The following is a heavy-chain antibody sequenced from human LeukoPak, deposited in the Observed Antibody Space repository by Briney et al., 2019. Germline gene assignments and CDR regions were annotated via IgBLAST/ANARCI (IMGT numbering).Heavy chain of an antibody. CDR1: GGSFSGYY. Sequence: PSETLSLTCAVYGGSFSGYYWSWIRQPPGKGLEWIGEINHSGSTNYNPSLKSRVTISVDTSKNQFSLKLSSVTAADTAVYYCARGHRKGSSSSPFDYWGQGTLVIVSS. D-gene: IGHD6-6*01. CDR2: INHSGST. V-gene: IGHV4-34*01. CDR3: ARGHRKGSSSSPFDY. J-gene: IGHJ4*02.